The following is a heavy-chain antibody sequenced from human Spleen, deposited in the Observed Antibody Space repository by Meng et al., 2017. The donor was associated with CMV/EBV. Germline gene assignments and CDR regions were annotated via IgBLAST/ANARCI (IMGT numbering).Heavy chain of an antibody. V-gene: IGHV2-5*01. CDR2: IYWNDEK. D-gene: IGHD3-22*01. CDR3: AHTSYYYDSSGYLKYYFDY. CDR1: NSGVA. J-gene: IGHJ4*02. Sequence: NSGVAVGWIRQTPGKALEWREIIYWNDEKRYRPSLKRRITITKDTSKNQVVLTMTNMDTVDTATYYCAHTSYYYDSSGYLKYYFDYWGQGTLVTVSS.